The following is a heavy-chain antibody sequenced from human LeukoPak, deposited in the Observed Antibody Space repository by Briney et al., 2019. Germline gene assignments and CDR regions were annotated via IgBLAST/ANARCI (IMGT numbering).Heavy chain of an antibody. D-gene: IGHD3-3*01. V-gene: IGHV3-48*04. CDR1: GFTFSTYP. J-gene: IGHJ4*02. CDR2: ISHYSSTT. CDR3: ARAWGNDYDLNY. Sequence: GGSLRLSCAASGFTFSTYPMHWVRQAPGKGLEWVSKISHYSSTTYYADSVKGRFTISRDNAKNSLYLQMTSLRAEDTAVYYCARAWGNDYDLNYWGQGTLVTVSS.